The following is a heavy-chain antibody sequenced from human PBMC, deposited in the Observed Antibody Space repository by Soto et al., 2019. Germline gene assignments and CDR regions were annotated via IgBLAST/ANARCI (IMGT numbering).Heavy chain of an antibody. J-gene: IGHJ5*02. CDR1: GGSISGSY. Sequence: SETLSLTCSVSGGSISGSYWSWIRQSPGKGLEWIGYIYHSGSTYYNPSLKSRVTMSVDKSNNQFSLNLMSVTAADTATYYCARDSRTGCSSTDCYMSWGRGILVTVSS. D-gene: IGHD2-2*01. CDR3: ARDSRTGCSSTDCYMS. V-gene: IGHV4-59*12. CDR2: IYHSGST.